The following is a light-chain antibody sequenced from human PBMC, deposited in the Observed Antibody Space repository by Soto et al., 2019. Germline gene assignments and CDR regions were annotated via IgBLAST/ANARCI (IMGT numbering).Light chain of an antibody. J-gene: IGLJ2*01. CDR1: SSDVGGYNY. CDR3: ISYAGSYNVL. CDR2: EVT. V-gene: IGLV2-8*01. Sequence: QSALTQPPSASGSPGQSVTISCTGISSDVGGYNYVSWYQQHPGKAPKLMIYEVTKRPSGVPDRFSGSRSGDTASLTVSGLQAEDEADYYCISYAGSYNVLFGGGTKLTVL.